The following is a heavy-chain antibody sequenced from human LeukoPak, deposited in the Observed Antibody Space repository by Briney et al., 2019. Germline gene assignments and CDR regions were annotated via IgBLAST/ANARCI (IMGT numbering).Heavy chain of an antibody. CDR1: GYTFTGSY. Sequence: ASVKVSCKASGYTFTGSYMHWVRQAPGQGLEWMGRINPNSGGTYYARKFQGRVTMTRDTSIITVYMELTRLRSGDTAVYYCAREEDTAMVTDWFDPWGQGTLVTVSS. J-gene: IGHJ5*02. CDR3: AREEDTAMVTDWFDP. CDR2: INPNSGGT. D-gene: IGHD5-18*01. V-gene: IGHV1-2*06.